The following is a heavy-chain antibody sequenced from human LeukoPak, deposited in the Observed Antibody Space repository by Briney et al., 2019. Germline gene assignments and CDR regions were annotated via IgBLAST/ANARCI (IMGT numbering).Heavy chain of an antibody. CDR2: ISGSGGST. V-gene: IGHV3-23*01. CDR1: GFTFSSYA. Sequence: GGSLRLSCAASGFTFSSYAMSWVRQAPGKGLEWVSAISGSGGSTYYADSVKGRFTIPRDNSKNTLYVQMNSLRAEDTAVYYCAKSRSYIWGETDYWGQGTLVTVSS. J-gene: IGHJ4*02. CDR3: AKSRSYIWGETDY. D-gene: IGHD1-26*01.